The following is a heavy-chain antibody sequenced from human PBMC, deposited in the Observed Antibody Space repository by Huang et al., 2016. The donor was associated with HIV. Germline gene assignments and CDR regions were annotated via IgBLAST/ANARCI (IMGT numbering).Heavy chain of an antibody. J-gene: IGHJ4*02. D-gene: IGHD1-26*01. V-gene: IGHV3-53*01. CDR1: GFTVSGTY. Sequence: EVQLVESGGGLIQPGGSLRLSCAASGFTVSGTYMSGVRQAPRKGLEWVSVIYSGGTTYFADSVKGRFTFSRDNSKNTVYLQMNSLRADDTAVYYCARGGNTVGYFDNWGQGTLVTVSS. CDR2: IYSGGTT. CDR3: ARGGNTVGYFDN.